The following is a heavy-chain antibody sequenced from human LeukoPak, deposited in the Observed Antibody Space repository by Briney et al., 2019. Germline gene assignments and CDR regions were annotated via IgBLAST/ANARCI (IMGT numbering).Heavy chain of an antibody. CDR1: GFTFSSYW. CDR2: IKQAGSEK. V-gene: IGHV3-7*01. D-gene: IGHD4-11*01. CDR3: ARYRRWTATTVTYFDY. J-gene: IGHJ4*02. Sequence: GGSLRLSCAASGFTFSSYWMTWVRQAPGKGLEWVANIKQAGSEKYYVDSVRGRFTISRDNTKNSLYLQVNSLRAEDTAVYYCARYRRWTATTVTYFDYWGQGTLVTVSS.